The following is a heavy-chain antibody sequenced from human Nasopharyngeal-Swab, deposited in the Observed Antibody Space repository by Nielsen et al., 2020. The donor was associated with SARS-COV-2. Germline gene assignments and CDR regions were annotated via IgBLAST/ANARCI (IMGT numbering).Heavy chain of an antibody. J-gene: IGHJ6*02. Sequence: GESLKISCAATGSTFRRCSMSWVRQAPGKGLEWVSAISASCSSTYYADSVKGRFTISRDNSQNTLYLQMSSLRVEDTAVYYCAKESGSYLYYYYGMDFWGQGTTVTVSS. CDR1: GSTFRRCS. CDR3: AKESGSYLYYYYGMDF. CDR2: ISASCSST. V-gene: IGHV3-23*01. D-gene: IGHD1-26*01.